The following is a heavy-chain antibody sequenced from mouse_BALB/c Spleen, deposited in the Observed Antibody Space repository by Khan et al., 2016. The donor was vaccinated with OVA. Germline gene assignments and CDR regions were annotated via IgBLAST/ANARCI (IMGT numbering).Heavy chain of an antibody. J-gene: IGHJ4*01. CDR3: DTIFYGNGYYAMDY. D-gene: IGHD2-1*01. V-gene: IGHV2-9*02. Sequence: VKLVESGPGLVAPSQSLSITCTVSGFSLTTYGVNWVRQPPGKGLEWLGVIWAGGSTNYNSALMSRLSISKDKSKSQVFLRRSSLDTDDTAGYYCDTIFYGNGYYAMDYWGQGTSVTVSS. CDR1: GFSLTTYG. CDR2: IWAGGST.